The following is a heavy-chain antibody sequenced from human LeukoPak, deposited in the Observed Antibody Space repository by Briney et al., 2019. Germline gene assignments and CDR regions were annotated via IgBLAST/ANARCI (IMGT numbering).Heavy chain of an antibody. D-gene: IGHD3-10*01. CDR2: IIPIFGTA. Sequence: ASVKVSCKASGGTFSSYAISWVRQAPGQGLEWMGGIIPIFGTANYAQKFQGRITITTDESTSTAYMELSSLRSEDTAVYYCATSRSGSSLDYWGQGTLVTVSS. J-gene: IGHJ4*02. V-gene: IGHV1-69*05. CDR1: GGTFSSYA. CDR3: ATSRSGSSLDY.